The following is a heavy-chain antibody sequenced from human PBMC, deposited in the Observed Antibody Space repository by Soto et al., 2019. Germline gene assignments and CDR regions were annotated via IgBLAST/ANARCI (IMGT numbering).Heavy chain of an antibody. Sequence: GGSLRLSCAASGFTFSSYAMSWVRQAPGKGLEWVSAISGSGGSTYYADSVKGRFTISRDNSKNTLYLQMNSLRAEDTAVYYCAKDRSSLRQWLVLAAFDIWGQGTMVTVSS. CDR3: AKDRSSLRQWLVLAAFDI. V-gene: IGHV3-23*01. CDR2: ISGSGGST. CDR1: GFTFSSYA. D-gene: IGHD6-19*01. J-gene: IGHJ3*02.